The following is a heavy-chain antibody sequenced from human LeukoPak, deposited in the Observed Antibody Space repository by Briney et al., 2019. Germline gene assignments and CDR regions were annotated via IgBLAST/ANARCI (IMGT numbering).Heavy chain of an antibody. V-gene: IGHV3-21*04. CDR3: ARDQRYCSSSSCPWEPFDY. CDR1: GLTFSSYS. J-gene: IGHJ4*02. D-gene: IGHD2-2*01. CDR2: ISSSSSYI. Sequence: PGGSLRLSCAASGLTFSSYSMNWVRQAPGKGLEWVSSISSSSSYIYYADSVKGRFTISRDNAKNSLYLQMNSLRAEDTAVYYCARDQRYCSSSSCPWEPFDYWGQGTLVTVSS.